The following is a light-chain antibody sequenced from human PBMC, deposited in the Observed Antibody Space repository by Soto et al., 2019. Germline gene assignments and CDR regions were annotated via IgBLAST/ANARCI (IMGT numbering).Light chain of an antibody. CDR3: CSYGGSGALPYV. J-gene: IGLJ1*01. Sequence: QYALTQPASVSGTPRQSSTIFCTGTSSDVGSYILFSWHQQYRGNAPKLMIYEANTRPSGIFNRFSGFRSGNTASLTFSGLQAEDEADYYCCSYGGSGALPYVCGTGT. V-gene: IGLV2-23*02. CDR1: SSDVGSYIL. CDR2: EAN.